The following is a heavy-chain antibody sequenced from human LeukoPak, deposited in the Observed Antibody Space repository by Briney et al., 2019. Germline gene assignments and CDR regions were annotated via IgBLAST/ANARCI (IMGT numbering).Heavy chain of an antibody. CDR2: IYHSGST. CDR1: GYSISSGYY. J-gene: IGHJ4*02. V-gene: IGHV4-38-2*02. Sequence: PSETLSLTCTVSGYSISSGYYWGWIRQPPGKGLEWIGTIYHSGSTYYNPSLKSRVTISVDTSKNQFSLKLSSVTAADTAVYYCARVKWVYYFDYWGQGTLVTVSS. CDR3: ARVKWVYYFDY. D-gene: IGHD3-22*01.